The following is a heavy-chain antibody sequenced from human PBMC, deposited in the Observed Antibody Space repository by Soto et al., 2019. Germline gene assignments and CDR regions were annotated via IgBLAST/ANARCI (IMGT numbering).Heavy chain of an antibody. CDR1: GFTFSSYG. J-gene: IGHJ6*02. CDR2: IWYDGSNK. D-gene: IGHD3-3*01. CDR3: ARDKLRPPGNSHYYYGMDV. V-gene: IGHV3-33*01. Sequence: GGSLRLSCAASGFTFSSYGMHWVRQAPGKGLEWVAVIWYDGSNKYYADSVKGRFTISRDNSKNTLYLQMNSLRAEDTAVYYCARDKLRPPGNSHYYYGMDVWGQGTTVTVSS.